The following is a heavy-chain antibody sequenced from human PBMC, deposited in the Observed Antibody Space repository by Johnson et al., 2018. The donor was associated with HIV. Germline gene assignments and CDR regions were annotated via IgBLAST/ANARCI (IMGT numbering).Heavy chain of an antibody. J-gene: IGHJ3*01. D-gene: IGHD1-26*01. CDR3: AKPLVGATRDDAFDV. V-gene: IGHV3-20*04. CDR2: ISWNNGTI. CDR1: KFIFGDHG. Sequence: EVQLVESGGGVLRPGGSLRLSCEGFKFIFGDHGLSWVRQVPGKGLEWVSGISWNNGTIGYADSVMGRFTISRDNSKNTLYLQMNSLSAEDTAVYYCAKPLVGATRDDAFDVWGQGTMVTVSS.